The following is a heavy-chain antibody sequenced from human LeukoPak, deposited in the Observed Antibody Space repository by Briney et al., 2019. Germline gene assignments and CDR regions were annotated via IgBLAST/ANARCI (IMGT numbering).Heavy chain of an antibody. CDR1: GGSISSGGYS. D-gene: IGHD1-1*01. V-gene: IGHV4-30-2*01. J-gene: IGHJ4*02. CDR3: ASGYNWKGNYFDY. CDR2: IYHSGST. Sequence: SQTLSLTCAVSGGSISSGGYSWSWIRQPPGKGLEWIGYIYHSGSTYYNPSLKSRVTISVDTSKNQFSLKLSSVTAADTAVYYCASGYNWKGNYFDYWGQGTLVTVSS.